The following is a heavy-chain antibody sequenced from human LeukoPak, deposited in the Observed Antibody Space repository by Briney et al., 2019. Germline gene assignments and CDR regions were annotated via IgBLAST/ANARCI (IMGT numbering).Heavy chain of an antibody. D-gene: IGHD4-23*01. J-gene: IGHJ4*02. Sequence: PGGSLRLSCAASGFTFSSYSMNLVRQAPGKGLEWVSSISSSSSYIYYADSVKGRFTISRDNAKNSLYLQMNSLRAEDTAVYYCASPSSGSPVVMRWGQGTLVTVSS. CDR1: GFTFSSYS. CDR2: ISSSSSYI. V-gene: IGHV3-21*01. CDR3: ASPSSGSPVVMR.